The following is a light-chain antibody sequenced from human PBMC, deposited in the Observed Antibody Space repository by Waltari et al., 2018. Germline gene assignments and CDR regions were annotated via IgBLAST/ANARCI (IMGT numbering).Light chain of an antibody. CDR3: QQYYSYPLT. Sequence: DIQMTQSPSSLSASVGDRVTITCRASQTIFSYLNWFQQTPGKAPELLIFSASALQSGVPSRFSGSGSGTNFTLTISSLRPEDFATYYCQQYYSYPLTFGGGTKVEIK. J-gene: IGKJ4*01. CDR2: SAS. V-gene: IGKV1-39*01. CDR1: QTIFSY.